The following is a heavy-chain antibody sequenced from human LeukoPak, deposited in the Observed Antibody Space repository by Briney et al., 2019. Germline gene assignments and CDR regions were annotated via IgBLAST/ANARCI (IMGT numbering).Heavy chain of an antibody. Sequence: GGSLRLSCAASGFTFSGSIMHWVRQASGKGLEWVGRIRSKANSYATTYAASVKGRFTTSRDDSKNTAYLQMNSLKTEDTAVYYCTTTYYDILTGYYTFDYWGQGTLVTVSS. CDR1: GFTFSGSI. CDR2: IRSKANSYAT. V-gene: IGHV3-73*01. D-gene: IGHD3-9*01. CDR3: TTTYYDILTGYYTFDY. J-gene: IGHJ4*02.